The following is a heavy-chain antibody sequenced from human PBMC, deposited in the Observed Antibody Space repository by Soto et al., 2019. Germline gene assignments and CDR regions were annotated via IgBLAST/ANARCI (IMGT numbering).Heavy chain of an antibody. CDR2: IYYSGST. CDR3: ARHSKLVVVAATPRWDFDY. V-gene: IGHV4-39*01. D-gene: IGHD2-15*01. Sequence: QLQLQESGPGLVKPSETLSLTCTVSGGSISSSSYYWGWIRQPPGKGLEWIGCIYYSGSTYYNPSLKSRVTISVDTSKNQFSLKLSSVTAADTAVYYCARHSKLVVVAATPRWDFDYWGQGTLVTVSS. CDR1: GGSISSSSYY. J-gene: IGHJ4*02.